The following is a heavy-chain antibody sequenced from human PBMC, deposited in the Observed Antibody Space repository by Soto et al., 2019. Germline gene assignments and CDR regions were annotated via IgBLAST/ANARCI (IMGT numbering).Heavy chain of an antibody. D-gene: IGHD2-15*01. Sequence: PGGSLRLSCTASGFTFGDYAMSWFRQAPGKGLEWVGFIRSKAYGGTTEYAASVKGRFTISRDDSKSIAYLQTNSLKTEDTAVYYCTRDLNPDNLFQNGSCYCIGAYWGQGTLVTVSS. J-gene: IGHJ4*02. CDR1: GFTFGDYA. CDR3: TRDLNPDNLFQNGSCYCIGAY. V-gene: IGHV3-49*03. CDR2: IRSKAYGGTT.